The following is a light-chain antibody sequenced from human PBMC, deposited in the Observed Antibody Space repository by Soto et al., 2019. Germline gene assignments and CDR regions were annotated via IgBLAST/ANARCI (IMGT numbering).Light chain of an antibody. Sequence: QSVLTKHTFVSSAPGQSINISCTGTSSDVGLYDYVSWYQQHPGKAPQLMIYAVSNRPSGVSNRFSASKSGNTASLFISGLQAEDEADYYCSSYTSDSSYVFGSGTKVTVL. V-gene: IGLV2-14*01. CDR2: AVS. CDR3: SSYTSDSSYV. CDR1: SSDVGLYDY. J-gene: IGLJ1*01.